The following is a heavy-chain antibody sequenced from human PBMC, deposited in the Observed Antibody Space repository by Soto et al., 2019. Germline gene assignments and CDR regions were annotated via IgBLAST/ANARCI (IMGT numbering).Heavy chain of an antibody. J-gene: IGHJ5*02. V-gene: IGHV3-30*04. CDR2: ISYDGSNK. CDR1: GFTFSSSA. CDR3: AIGKAWPLYELVGATKWTPTNWFDP. Sequence: GGSLRLSCAASGFTFSSSAMHWVRQAPGKGLEWEAVISYDGSNKYYADSGKDRFTISRDNSKNTLYLQMNSLRAEETAVYYCAIGKAWPLYELVGATKWTPTNWFDPWGQGTLVTVSS. D-gene: IGHD1-26*01.